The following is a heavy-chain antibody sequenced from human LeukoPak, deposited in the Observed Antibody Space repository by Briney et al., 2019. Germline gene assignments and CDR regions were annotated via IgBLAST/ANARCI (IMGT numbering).Heavy chain of an antibody. CDR1: GGSFSGYY. D-gene: IGHD3-22*01. CDR2: INHSGST. J-gene: IGHJ4*02. Sequence: PSETLSLTCAVYGGSFSGYYWSWIRQPPGKGLEWIGEINHSGSTNYNPSLKSRVTISVDTSKNQFSLKLSSVTAADTAVYYCAREEYYYDSSGSPPDYWGQGTPVTVSS. V-gene: IGHV4-34*01. CDR3: AREEYYYDSSGSPPDY.